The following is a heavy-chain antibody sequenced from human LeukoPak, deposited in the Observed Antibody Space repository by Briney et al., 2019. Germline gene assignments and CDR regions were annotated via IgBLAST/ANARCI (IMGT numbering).Heavy chain of an antibody. Sequence: SETLSLTCTVSGGSISSYYWSWIRQAPGKGLEWIGYICDSGTTNYNPSLKSRVTISVDTSKNQFSLHLNSVTLEDTAVYYCAREGKGEQAGLFDYWGQGTLVTVSS. J-gene: IGHJ4*02. V-gene: IGHV4-59*12. D-gene: IGHD3-16*01. CDR2: ICDSGTT. CDR1: GGSISSYY. CDR3: AREGKGEQAGLFDY.